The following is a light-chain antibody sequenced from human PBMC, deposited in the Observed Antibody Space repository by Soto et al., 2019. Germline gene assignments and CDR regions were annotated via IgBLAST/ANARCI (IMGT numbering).Light chain of an antibody. V-gene: IGKV1-5*01. CDR3: LQYESYSWA. J-gene: IGKJ1*01. CDR1: RSISDW. Sequence: DIHMTQSPSALSASVGARVPISCRASRSISDWLAWYQQQPGKAPKLLIFDASTLHSGVPSRFSGSGSGTEFTLTISSLQADDFATYYCLQYESYSWAFGQGTKVDNK. CDR2: DAS.